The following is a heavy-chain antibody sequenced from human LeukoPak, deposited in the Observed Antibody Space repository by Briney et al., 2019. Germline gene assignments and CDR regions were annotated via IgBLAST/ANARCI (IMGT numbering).Heavy chain of an antibody. CDR3: ARRGCSGVGCYYFDY. V-gene: IGHV5-51*01. CDR2: IYPGDSDT. J-gene: IGHJ4*01. D-gene: IGHD2-15*01. CDR1: GYNFANYW. Sequence: GESLRISCKGSGYNFANYWIVWVRQMPGKGLEWMGIIYPGDSDTRYNPSFQGQVTISADKSISTAYLQWSSLKASDTAVYYCARRGCSGVGCYYFDYWGHGTLVTVSS.